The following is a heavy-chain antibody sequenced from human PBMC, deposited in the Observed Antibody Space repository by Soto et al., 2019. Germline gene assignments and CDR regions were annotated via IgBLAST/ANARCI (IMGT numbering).Heavy chain of an antibody. D-gene: IGHD5-18*01. CDR1: GFVFKGFT. CDR2: IHSSGNSI. J-gene: IGHJ4*02. CDR3: ARDGPLWSLDY. V-gene: IGHV3-21*01. Sequence: EVQLVQSGGGPVKPGGSLRVSCAASGFVFKGFTMNWVRQAPGKGLEWVSSIHSSGNSISYADSVKGRFTVSRDNAKNSLFLQMTSLRDDDTAVYFCARDGPLWSLDYWGQGALVIVSS.